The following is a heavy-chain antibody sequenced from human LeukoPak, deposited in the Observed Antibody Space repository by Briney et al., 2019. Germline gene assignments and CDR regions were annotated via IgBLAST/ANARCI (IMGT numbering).Heavy chain of an antibody. CDR1: VGSICSSNYY. D-gene: IGHD3-9*01. J-gene: IGHJ4*02. V-gene: IGHV4-39*01. CDR2: IYYSGST. Sequence: SETLSLTCTVSVGSICSSNYYRVWIRQPPGKGLEWVGSIYYSGSTYYNPSLKSRVTISVDTSKNQFSLKLSSVTAADAAVYYFALRHFDRDYWGQGTLVTVSS. CDR3: ALRHFDRDY.